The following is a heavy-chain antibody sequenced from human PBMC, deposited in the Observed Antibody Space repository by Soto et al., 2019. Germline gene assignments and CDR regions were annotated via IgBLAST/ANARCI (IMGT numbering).Heavy chain of an antibody. CDR1: GFTFSSYG. CDR3: ARGGGIAARPFDY. Sequence: PGGSLRLSCAASGFTFSSYGMHWVRQAPGKGLEWVAVIWYDGSNKYYADSVKGRFTISRDNSKNTLYLQMNSLRAEDTAVYYCARGGGIAARPFDYWGQGTLVTVSS. J-gene: IGHJ4*02. CDR2: IWYDGSNK. V-gene: IGHV3-33*01. D-gene: IGHD6-6*01.